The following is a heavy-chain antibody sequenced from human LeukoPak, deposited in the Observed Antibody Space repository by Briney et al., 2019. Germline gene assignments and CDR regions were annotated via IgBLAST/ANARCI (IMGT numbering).Heavy chain of an antibody. V-gene: IGHV3-23*01. Sequence: GGSLRLSCAASGFTFSSYAMSWVRQAPGKGLEWVSAISGSGGSTYYADSVKGRFTISRDNSKNTLYLQMNSLRAEDTAVYYCARDDKMYSSTPFDPWGQGTLVTVSS. J-gene: IGHJ5*02. CDR2: ISGSGGST. CDR3: ARDDKMYSSTPFDP. CDR1: GFTFSSYA. D-gene: IGHD6-19*01.